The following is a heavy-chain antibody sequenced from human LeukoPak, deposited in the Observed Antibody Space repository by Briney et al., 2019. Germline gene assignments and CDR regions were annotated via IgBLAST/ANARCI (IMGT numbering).Heavy chain of an antibody. CDR3: ARVTRRPTAGYSSGWFLIDY. V-gene: IGHV4-4*07. CDR2: IYTSGST. Sequence: SETLSLTCTVSGGSISSYYWSWIRQPAGKGLEWIGRIYTSGSTNYNPSLKSRVTMSVDTSKNQFSLKLSSVTAADTAVYYCARVTRRPTAGYSSGWFLIDYWGQGTLVTVSS. CDR1: GGSISSYY. J-gene: IGHJ4*02. D-gene: IGHD6-19*01.